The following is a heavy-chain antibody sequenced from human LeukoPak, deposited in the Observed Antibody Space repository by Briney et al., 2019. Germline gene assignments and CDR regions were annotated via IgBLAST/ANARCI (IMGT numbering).Heavy chain of an antibody. CDR1: GGSFSGYY. CDR2: INHSGST. D-gene: IGHD6-13*01. V-gene: IGHV4-34*01. Sequence: SETLSLTCAVYGGSFSGYYWSWIRQPPGKGLEWIGEINHSGSTNYNPSLKSRVTISVDTSKNQFSLKLSSVTAADTAVYYCAGIPGIYYYYMDVWGKGTTVTVSS. J-gene: IGHJ6*03. CDR3: AGIPGIYYYYMDV.